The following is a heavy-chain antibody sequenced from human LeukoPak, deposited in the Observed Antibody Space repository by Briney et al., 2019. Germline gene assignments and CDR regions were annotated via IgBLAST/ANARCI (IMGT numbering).Heavy chain of an antibody. CDR1: GGSFSGYY. V-gene: IGHV4-34*01. J-gene: IGHJ6*03. Sequence: PSETLSLTCAVYGGSFSGYYWSWIRQPPGKGLEWIGEINHSGSTNYNPSLKSRVPISVDTSKNQFSLKLSSVTAADTAVYYCARSGWLQKGYYYYYMDVWGKGTTVTISS. CDR3: ARSGWLQKGYYYYYMDV. CDR2: INHSGST. D-gene: IGHD5-24*01.